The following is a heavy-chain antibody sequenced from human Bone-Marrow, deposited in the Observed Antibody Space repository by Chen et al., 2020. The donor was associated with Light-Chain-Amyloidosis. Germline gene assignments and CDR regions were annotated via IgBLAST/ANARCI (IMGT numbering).Heavy chain of an antibody. J-gene: IGHJ6*02. D-gene: IGHD2-2*01. CDR3: ARDLMQYQLPWSGYGMDV. CDR1: GFTFSSYT. CDR2: ISSSSSYI. Sequence: EVQLVESGGGLVKPGGSLRLSCVASGFTFSSYTMNWVRQTPGRGLEWVSSISSSSSYIYYADSVKGRFTISRDNAKNSLYLQMNSLRAEDTAVYYCARDLMQYQLPWSGYGMDVWGQGTTVTVSS. V-gene: IGHV3-21*01.